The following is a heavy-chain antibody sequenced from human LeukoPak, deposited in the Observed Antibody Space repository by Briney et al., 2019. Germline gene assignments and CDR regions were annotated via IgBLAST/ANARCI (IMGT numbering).Heavy chain of an antibody. J-gene: IGHJ4*02. CDR3: AKGTVGATF. CDR2: ISSGSTTL. D-gene: IGHD1-26*01. Sequence: GGSLRLSCAGSGFTFSSDSMNWVRQAPGKGLEWISYISSGSTTLYYADSVKGRFTISRDNAKNSLYLQMNSLRVEDTAMYYCAKGTVGATFGGQGTLVTVS. V-gene: IGHV3-48*04. CDR1: GFTFSSDS.